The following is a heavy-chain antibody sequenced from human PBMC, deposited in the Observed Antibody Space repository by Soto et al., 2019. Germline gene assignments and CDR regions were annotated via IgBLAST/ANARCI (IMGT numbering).Heavy chain of an antibody. Sequence: DVQLLESGGGLVQPGGSLRLSCAGSGFTFRSYAMSWVRQAPGKGLEWVSGISGSGISTHYADSGKGRFTVSRDNSKNTLYLQMNSLRAEDTAVYNCAKEPVGPDWYFDLWGRGTLVTVSS. CDR1: GFTFRSYA. J-gene: IGHJ2*01. CDR3: AKEPVGPDWYFDL. CDR2: ISGSGIST. V-gene: IGHV3-23*01.